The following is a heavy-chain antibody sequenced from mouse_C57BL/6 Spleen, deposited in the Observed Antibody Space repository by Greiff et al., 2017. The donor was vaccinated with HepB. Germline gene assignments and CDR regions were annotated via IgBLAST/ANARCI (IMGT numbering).Heavy chain of an antibody. CDR2: ISDGGSYT. V-gene: IGHV5-4*03. CDR3: ARGSNFLFYFDY. CDR1: GFTFSSYA. D-gene: IGHD2-5*01. J-gene: IGHJ2*01. Sequence: EVKVVESGGGLVKPGGSLKLSCAASGFTFSSYAMSWVRQTPEKRLEWVATISDGGSYTYYPDNVKGRFTISRDNAKNNLYLQMSHLKSEDTAMYYCARGSNFLFYFDYWGQGTTLTVSS.